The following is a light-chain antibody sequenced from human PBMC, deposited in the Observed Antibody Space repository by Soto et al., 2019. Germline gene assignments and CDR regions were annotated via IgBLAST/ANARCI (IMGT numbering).Light chain of an antibody. Sequence: EIVMTQSPASLSVTPGERVTLSCRASQSISTSSLAWYRQKPGQAPRLLIYGAFNRATGIPDRFSGGGSGTDFTLTITRLEPEDFAVYYCQYYGNSPLTFGQGTKVDIK. V-gene: IGKV3-20*01. J-gene: IGKJ1*01. CDR3: QYYGNSPLT. CDR2: GAF. CDR1: QSISTSS.